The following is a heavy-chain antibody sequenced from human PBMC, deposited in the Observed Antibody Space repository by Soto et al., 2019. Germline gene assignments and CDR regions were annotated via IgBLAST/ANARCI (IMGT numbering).Heavy chain of an antibody. D-gene: IGHD4-4*01. J-gene: IGHJ4*02. V-gene: IGHV3-49*03. CDR2: IRSKAYGGTT. CDR1: GFTFGCYA. CDR3: TREEPDYSNYVSAY. Sequence: PGGSLRLSCTASGFTFGCYAMSWFRQAPGKGLEWVGFIRSKAYGGTTEYAASVKGRFTISRDDSKSIAYLQMNSLKTEDTAVYYCTREEPDYSNYVSAYWGQGTLVTVSS.